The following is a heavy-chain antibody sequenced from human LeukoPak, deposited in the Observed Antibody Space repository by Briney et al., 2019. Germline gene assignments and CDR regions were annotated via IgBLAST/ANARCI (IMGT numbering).Heavy chain of an antibody. CDR3: ARHDYYYYGMDV. V-gene: IGHV4-59*08. J-gene: IGHJ6*02. Sequence: SETLSLTCIVSGGSISTYYWSWIRQPLGKGLEWIGYIYYSGSTNYNPSLKSRVIISVDTSKNQFSLNLTSVTAADTAVYYCARHDYYYYGMDVWGQGTTVTVSS. CDR2: IYYSGST. CDR1: GGSISTYY.